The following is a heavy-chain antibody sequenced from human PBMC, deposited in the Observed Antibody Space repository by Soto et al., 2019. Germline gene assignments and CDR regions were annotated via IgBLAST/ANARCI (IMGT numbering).Heavy chain of an antibody. CDR2: VKSKADGETT. D-gene: IGHD1-26*01. Sequence: GGSLRLSCAASGFIFTNAWMSWVRQAPGKGLEWVGRVKSKADGETTEYGTPVKGRFTISRDDSQNTLYLQMNSLKTEDTAVYYCVTDVPGGSYPFDFWGQGTQVTVSS. J-gene: IGHJ4*02. CDR1: GFIFTNAW. CDR3: VTDVPGGSYPFDF. V-gene: IGHV3-15*07.